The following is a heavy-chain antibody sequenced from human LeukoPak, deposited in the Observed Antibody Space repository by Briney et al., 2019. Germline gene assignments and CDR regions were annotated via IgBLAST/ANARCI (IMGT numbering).Heavy chain of an antibody. CDR1: GYTFTSYG. CDR3: ARGHSSGWYQWNWFDP. D-gene: IGHD6-19*01. J-gene: IGHJ5*02. CDR2: ISAYNGNT. V-gene: IGHV1-18*01. Sequence: ASVKVSCKASGYTFTSYGISWVRQAPGQGLEWMGWISAYNGNTNYAQKLQGRVTMTTDTSTSTAYMELSSLRSEDTAVYYCARGHSSGWYQWNWFDPWGQGTLVTVSS.